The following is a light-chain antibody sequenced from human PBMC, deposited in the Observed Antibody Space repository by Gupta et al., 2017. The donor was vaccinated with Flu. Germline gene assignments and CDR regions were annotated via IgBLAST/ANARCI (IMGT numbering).Light chain of an antibody. CDR3: QQYGSSPWT. CDR1: QNVSSRY. V-gene: IGKV3-20*01. CDR2: GGS. Sequence: EIVLTQSPGTLSLSPGERATLSCRASQNVSSRYFAWYQQKPGQPPRLLMYGGSSRANGIPDRFTGRGSGTDLTLTISRLEPEDFAVYYCQQYGSSPWTFGQGTKVEI. J-gene: IGKJ1*01.